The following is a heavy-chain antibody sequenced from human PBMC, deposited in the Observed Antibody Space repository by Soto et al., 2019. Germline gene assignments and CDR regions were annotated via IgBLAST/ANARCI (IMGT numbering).Heavy chain of an antibody. CDR3: AREVTMVRGARVYGLDV. J-gene: IGHJ6*02. CDR1: GYSFTNYY. Sequence: QVQLVQSGAEVKKPGASVKVSCKASGYSFTNYYMHWVRQAPGQGLEWMGWINPNSDDTNGRGTNYAQKFQGRVIITRDLPTSTAYMELSSLTSDDTAVYYCAREVTMVRGARVYGLDVWGQGTTVTVSS. CDR2: INPNSDDTNGRGT. D-gene: IGHD3-10*01. V-gene: IGHV1-2*02.